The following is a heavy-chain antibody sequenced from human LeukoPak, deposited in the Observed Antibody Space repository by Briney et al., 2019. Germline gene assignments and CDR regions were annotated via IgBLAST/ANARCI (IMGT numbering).Heavy chain of an antibody. V-gene: IGHV4-61*02. Sequence: PSQTLSLTCTVSGGSISSGSYYWSWIRQPAGKGLEWIGRIYTSGSTNYNPSLKSRVTISVDTSKNQFSLKLSSVTAADTAVYYCARGPLSSTSPYYYYMDVWGKGTTVTVSS. CDR2: IYTSGST. CDR3: ARGPLSSTSPYYYYMDV. D-gene: IGHD2-2*01. CDR1: GGSISSGSYY. J-gene: IGHJ6*03.